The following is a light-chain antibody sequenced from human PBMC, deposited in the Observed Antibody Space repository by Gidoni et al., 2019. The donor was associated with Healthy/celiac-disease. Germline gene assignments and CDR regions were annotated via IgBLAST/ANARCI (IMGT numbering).Light chain of an antibody. CDR2: ATS. CDR3: QQYSHWPPWT. CDR1: QSVSTN. J-gene: IGKJ1*01. Sequence: EIVMTPSPATLSVSPGERDTLSCRASQSVSTNLAWYQQNPGQAPRLLIYATSTRATDVPARFSGSGSGTEFTLTISSLQSEDFAVYYCQQYSHWPPWTFGQGTKVEIK. V-gene: IGKV3-15*01.